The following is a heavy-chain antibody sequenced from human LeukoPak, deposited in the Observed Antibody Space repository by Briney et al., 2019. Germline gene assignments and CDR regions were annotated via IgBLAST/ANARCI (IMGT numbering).Heavy chain of an antibody. J-gene: IGHJ6*03. CDR1: GYSISSGYF. CDR2: IYYSGST. Sequence: SETLSLTCTVSGYSISSGYFWGWIRPPPGKGLEWIGYIYYSGSTNYNPSLKSRVTISVDTSKNQFSLKLSSVTAADTAVYYCARAVYDFWNNYYYYMDVWGKGTTVTVSS. V-gene: IGHV4-61*01. D-gene: IGHD3-3*01. CDR3: ARAVYDFWNNYYYYMDV.